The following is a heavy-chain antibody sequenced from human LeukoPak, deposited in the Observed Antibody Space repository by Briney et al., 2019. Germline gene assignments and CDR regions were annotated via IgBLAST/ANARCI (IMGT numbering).Heavy chain of an antibody. CDR2: IWYDGSNK. J-gene: IGHJ4*02. V-gene: IGHV3-33*01. CDR3: ARDPSMEYQLLWGIDY. D-gene: IGHD2-2*01. Sequence: GGSLRLSCAASGFTFSSYGMHWVRQAPGKGLEWVAVIWYDGSNKYYADSVKGRFTISRDNSKNTLYLQMNSLRAEDTAVYYCARDPSMEYQLLWGIDYWGQGTLVTVSS. CDR1: GFTFSSYG.